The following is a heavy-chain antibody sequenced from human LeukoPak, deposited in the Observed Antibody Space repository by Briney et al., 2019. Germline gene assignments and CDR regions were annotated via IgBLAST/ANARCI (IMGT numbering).Heavy chain of an antibody. CDR3: ARGSKLLPFDY. V-gene: IGHV4-59*01. CDR2: IYYSGST. D-gene: IGHD1-26*01. Sequence: SSETLSLTCTVSGGSISSYYWSWIRQPPGKGLEWIGYIYYSGSTNYNPSLKSRVTISVDTSKNQFSLKLSSVTAADTAVYYCARGSKLLPFDYWGQGTLVTVSS. CDR1: GGSISSYY. J-gene: IGHJ4*02.